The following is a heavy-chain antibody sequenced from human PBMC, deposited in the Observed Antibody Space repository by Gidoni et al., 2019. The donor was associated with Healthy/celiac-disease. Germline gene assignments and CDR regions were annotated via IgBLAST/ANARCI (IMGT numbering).Heavy chain of an antibody. Sequence: QVQLVQSGAEVKKPGSSVKVSCKASGGTFSSYAISWVRQAPGQGLEWMGGIIPIFGTANYAQKFQGRVTITADESTSTAYMELSSLRSEDTAVYYCARNPHPYYYDSSGYGAGMDVWGQGTTVTVSS. CDR2: IIPIFGTA. V-gene: IGHV1-69*01. D-gene: IGHD3-22*01. CDR1: GGTFSSYA. J-gene: IGHJ6*02. CDR3: ARNPHPYYYDSSGYGAGMDV.